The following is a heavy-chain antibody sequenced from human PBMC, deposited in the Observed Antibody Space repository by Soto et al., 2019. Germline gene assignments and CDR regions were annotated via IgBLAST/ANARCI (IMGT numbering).Heavy chain of an antibody. CDR2: ISYDGSNK. D-gene: IGHD5-12*01. Sequence: GGSLRLSCAASGFTFSSYGMHWVRQAPGKGLEWVAVISYDGSNKYYADSVKGRFTISRDNSKNTLYLQMNSLRAEDTAVYYCARGERYSGYDAHYYYYGMDVWGQGTTVTVSS. CDR3: ARGERYSGYDAHYYYYGMDV. J-gene: IGHJ6*02. CDR1: GFTFSSYG. V-gene: IGHV3-30*03.